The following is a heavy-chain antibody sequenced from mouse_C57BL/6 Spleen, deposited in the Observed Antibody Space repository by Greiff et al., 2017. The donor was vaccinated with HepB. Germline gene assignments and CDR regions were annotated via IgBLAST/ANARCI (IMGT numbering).Heavy chain of an antibody. CDR3: AGYSHYFDC. J-gene: IGHJ2*01. CDR1: GYTFTSYW. V-gene: IGHV1-55*01. CDR2: IYPGSGST. D-gene: IGHD2-12*01. Sequence: QVQLQQPGAELVKPGASVKMSCKASGYTFTSYWITWVKQMPGQGLEWIGDIYPGSGSTNYNEKFKSKATLTVDTSSSTAYMQLSSLTSEDSAVYYCAGYSHYFDCWGQSSTLTVSS.